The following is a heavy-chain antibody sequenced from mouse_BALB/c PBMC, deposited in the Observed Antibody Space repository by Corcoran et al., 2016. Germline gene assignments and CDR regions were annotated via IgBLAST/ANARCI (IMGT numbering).Heavy chain of an antibody. Sequence: EVLLQQSGPELVKPGASVKIPCKASGYTFTDYHMDWVKQSLGKSLEWIGDINPNNGGTIYTQKFKGKATLTVDKSSSTAYMELRSLTSEDTAVDFCARRDYYGSSPYDFWGQGTSLTIST. V-gene: IGHV1-18*01. J-gene: IGHJ2*02. CDR3: ARRDYYGSSPYDF. CDR2: INPNNGGT. D-gene: IGHD1-1*01. CDR1: GYTFTDYH.